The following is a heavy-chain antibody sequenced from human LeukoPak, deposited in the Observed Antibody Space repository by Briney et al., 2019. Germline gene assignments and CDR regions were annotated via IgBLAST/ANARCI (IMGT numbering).Heavy chain of an antibody. CDR1: GYTFTSYD. D-gene: IGHD6-19*01. Sequence: ASVKVSCKASGYTFTSYDINWVRQATGQGLEWMGWMNPNSGNTGYAQKFQGRVTITRNTSISTAYMELSSLRSEDTAVYYCARDLYSGWLFDYWGQGTLVTVSS. CDR2: MNPNSGNT. V-gene: IGHV1-8*03. CDR3: ARDLYSGWLFDY. J-gene: IGHJ4*02.